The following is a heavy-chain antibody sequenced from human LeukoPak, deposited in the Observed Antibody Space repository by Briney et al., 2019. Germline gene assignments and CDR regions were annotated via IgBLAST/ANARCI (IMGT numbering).Heavy chain of an antibody. CDR1: GGSFSGYH. J-gene: IGHJ3*02. CDR2: VSQSGGA. V-gene: IGHV4-34*01. CDR3: AGSYGGNAVGPFDI. Sequence: SETLSLTCAVSGGSFSGYHWSWIRQTPGKGLEWIGEVSQSGGASYNPSLKSRVTISVETSKNHFSLQLNSVTAADTAMYYCAGSYGGNAVGPFDIWGQGTTVIVSS. D-gene: IGHD4-23*01.